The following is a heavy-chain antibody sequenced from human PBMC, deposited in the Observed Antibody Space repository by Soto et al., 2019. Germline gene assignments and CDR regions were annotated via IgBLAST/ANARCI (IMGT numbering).Heavy chain of an antibody. V-gene: IGHV3-53*02. Sequence: DVVLVETGGGLIQPGGSLRLSCVASGFTVSSKYMSWVRQAPGKGLEWVSVLWSAGNTYYADSVRGRFTISRDSSKNTLYLEMSSPRADDTAVYYCAREAPMDVWGQGTTVIVSS. J-gene: IGHJ6*02. CDR3: AREAPMDV. CDR2: LWSAGNT. CDR1: GFTVSSKY.